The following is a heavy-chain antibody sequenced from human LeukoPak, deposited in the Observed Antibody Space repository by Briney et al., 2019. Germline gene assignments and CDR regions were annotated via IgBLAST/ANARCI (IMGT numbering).Heavy chain of an antibody. CDR2: INPSGGST. CDR1: GGTFSSYA. V-gene: IGHV1-46*01. J-gene: IGHJ6*02. Sequence: ASVKVSCKASGGTFSSYAISWVRQAPGQGLEWMGIINPSGGSTSYAQKFQGRVTMTRDTSTSTVYMELSSLRSEDTAVYYCAREIRYYGMDVWGQGTTVTVSS. CDR3: AREIRYYGMDV.